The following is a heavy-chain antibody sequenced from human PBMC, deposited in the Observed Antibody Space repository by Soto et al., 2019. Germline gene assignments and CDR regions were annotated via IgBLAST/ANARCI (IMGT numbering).Heavy chain of an antibody. CDR2: INSDGSGT. J-gene: IGHJ4*02. D-gene: IGHD6-13*01. CDR1: GFTFGSSW. V-gene: IGHV3-74*01. CDR3: ARRSSSWYFDF. Sequence: GGSLRLSCAASGFTFGSSWMHWVRQAPGKGLVWVSRINSDGSGTSYADSVKGRFTISRDNAKNTPNLQMNSLRAEDTAVYYCARRSSSWYFDFWGQGTLVTVSS.